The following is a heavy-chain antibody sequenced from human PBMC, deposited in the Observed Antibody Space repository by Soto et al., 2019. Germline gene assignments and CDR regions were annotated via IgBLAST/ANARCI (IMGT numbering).Heavy chain of an antibody. CDR2: MSSDGGRT. D-gene: IGHD4-17*01. CDR3: ARDRLYGDPNWFVT. CDR1: GFTFTSYA. V-gene: IGHV3-30-3*01. Sequence: QVQLVESGGGVVQPGGSLRLSCATSGFTFTSYAMHWVRQAPGKGLEWVAVMSSDGGRTDYADAVKGRFTISRDTSKNASSLQMNNQRPDDPAMYYCARDRLYGDPNWFVTWGQGTLVTVAS. J-gene: IGHJ5*02.